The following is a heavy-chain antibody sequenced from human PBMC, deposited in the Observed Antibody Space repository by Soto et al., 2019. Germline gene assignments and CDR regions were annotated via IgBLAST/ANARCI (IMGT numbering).Heavy chain of an antibody. CDR2: ISASGNTI. CDR1: GFTFSSYA. D-gene: IGHD3-22*01. J-gene: IGHJ4*02. CDR3: VKSASSVYRGYFGY. Sequence: HPGGSLRLSCAASGFTFSSYAMSWVRQAPGKGLEWVSIISASGNTIYYADSVKGRFTISRDSSKNTLYLQLNSLRAEDTAVYYCVKSASSVYRGYFGYWGQGALVTVSS. V-gene: IGHV3-23*01.